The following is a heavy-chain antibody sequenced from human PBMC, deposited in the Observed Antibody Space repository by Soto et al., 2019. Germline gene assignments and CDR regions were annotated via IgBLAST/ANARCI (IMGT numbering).Heavy chain of an antibody. CDR1: GFTFGDYG. Sequence: GGSLRLSCSASGFTFGDYGMNWVRQAPGKGLEWISFIRSETFGGTAEYAASVKGRFIISRDDSKRTTYLQLNDLKAEDTAVYYCIIDHRFLTYGTVVWCPATSVTL. J-gene: IGHJ6*02. V-gene: IGHV3-49*04. D-gene: IGHD1-1*01. CDR3: IIDHRFLTYGTVV. CDR2: IRSETFGGTA.